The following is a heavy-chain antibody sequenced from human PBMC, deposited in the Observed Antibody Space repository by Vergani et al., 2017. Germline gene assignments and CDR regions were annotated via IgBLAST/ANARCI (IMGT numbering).Heavy chain of an antibody. CDR1: GFTFSSYS. V-gene: IGHV3-21*01. Sequence: EVQLVESGGGLVKPGGSLRLSCASSGFTFSSYSMNWVRQAPGKGVEWVSSISSSSSYIYYAYSVKGRFTVSRENAKYSLYLQMNSLRAEDTAVYYCARALGYCSSASFYDWYFDLWGRGTLVTVSS. CDR2: ISSSSSYI. D-gene: IGHD2-2*01. J-gene: IGHJ2*01. CDR3: ARALGYCSSASFYDWYFDL.